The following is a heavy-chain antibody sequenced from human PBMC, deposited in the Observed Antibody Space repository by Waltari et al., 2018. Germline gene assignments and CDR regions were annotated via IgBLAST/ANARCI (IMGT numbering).Heavy chain of an antibody. CDR1: GYTFTSYA. D-gene: IGHD1-26*01. Sequence: QVQLVQSGAEVKKPGASVKVSCKASGYTFTSYAMHWVRQAPGQRLEWMGWINAGNGNKKYSTKFQGRVTITRDTSASTAYMGLSSRRSEDTAVYYCAGVGGYSGSYSIGYWGQGTLVTVSS. V-gene: IGHV1-3*01. J-gene: IGHJ4*02. CDR2: INAGNGNK. CDR3: AGVGGYSGSYSIGY.